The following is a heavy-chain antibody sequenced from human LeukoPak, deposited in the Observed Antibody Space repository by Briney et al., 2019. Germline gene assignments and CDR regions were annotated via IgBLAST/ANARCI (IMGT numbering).Heavy chain of an antibody. Sequence: PGGSLRLSCAASGFTFSSYWKSWVRQAPGKGLEWVANIKYDGSEKYYVDSVKGRFTFSRDNAKNSLYLQMNSLRVEDTAVYYCARARGYDLWSGYYFDYWGQGTLVTVSS. V-gene: IGHV3-7*04. CDR1: GFTFSSYW. CDR2: IKYDGSEK. J-gene: IGHJ4*02. CDR3: ARARGYDLWSGYYFDY. D-gene: IGHD3-3*01.